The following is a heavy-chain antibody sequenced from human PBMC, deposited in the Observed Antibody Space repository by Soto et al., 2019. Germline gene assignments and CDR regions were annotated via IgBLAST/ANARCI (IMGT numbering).Heavy chain of an antibody. CDR3: ARDSGYDGGFYYYGMDV. J-gene: IGHJ6*02. CDR2: IYYSGST. Sequence: SETLSLTCTVSGGSVSSGGYYWSWIRQHPGKGLEWIGYIYYSGSTYYNPSLKSRVTISVDTSKNQFSLKLSSVTAADTAVYYCARDSGYDGGFYYYGMDVWGQGTTVTVSS. CDR1: GGSVSSGGYY. D-gene: IGHD5-12*01. V-gene: IGHV4-31*03.